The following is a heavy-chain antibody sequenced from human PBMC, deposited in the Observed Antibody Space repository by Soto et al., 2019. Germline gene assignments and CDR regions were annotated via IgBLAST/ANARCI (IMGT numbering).Heavy chain of an antibody. CDR3: AKDGPGGAVAGYFDY. J-gene: IGHJ4*02. CDR2: IWYDGSNK. Sequence: PGGSLRLSCAASGFTFSSYGMHWVLQAPCKGLEWVAVIWYDGSNKYYADSVKGRFTISRDNAKNSLYLQMNSLRAEDTALYYCAKDGPGGAVAGYFDYWGQGTLVTVSS. V-gene: IGHV3-33*03. D-gene: IGHD6-19*01. CDR1: GFTFSSYG.